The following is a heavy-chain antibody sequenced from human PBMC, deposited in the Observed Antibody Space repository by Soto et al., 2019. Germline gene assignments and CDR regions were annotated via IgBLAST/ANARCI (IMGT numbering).Heavy chain of an antibody. V-gene: IGHV3-23*01. CDR3: AKGGAVYGLLTHDY. CDR1: GFTFSYYA. J-gene: IGHJ4*02. D-gene: IGHD3-9*01. Sequence: GGSLRLSCAASGFTFSYYAMSWVRQAPGKGLEWVTTITGSSSNLYYTDSVKGRFAISRDNSRNILFLQMNSLTAEDTAVYYCAKGGAVYGLLTHDYWGQGTLVTVSS. CDR2: ITGSSSNL.